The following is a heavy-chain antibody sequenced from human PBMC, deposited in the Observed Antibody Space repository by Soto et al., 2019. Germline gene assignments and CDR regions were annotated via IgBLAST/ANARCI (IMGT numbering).Heavy chain of an antibody. V-gene: IGHV4-30-4*01. Sequence: SETLSLTCTVSGGSIGSADYYWSWFRQTPERGLEWIAYIYHSGSTYYNPSLRSRISLSVDTSKNQIFLKVGAVTAADTAVYFCARVISGYYFFDIWGQGALVTVSS. CDR1: GGSIGSADYY. CDR3: ARVISGYYFFDI. CDR2: IYHSGST. D-gene: IGHD3-22*01. J-gene: IGHJ4*02.